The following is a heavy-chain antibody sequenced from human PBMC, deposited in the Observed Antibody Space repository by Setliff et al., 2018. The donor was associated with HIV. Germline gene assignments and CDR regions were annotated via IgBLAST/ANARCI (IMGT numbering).Heavy chain of an antibody. V-gene: IGHV1-2*02. CDR2: INPNSGGT. D-gene: IGHD6-6*01. Sequence: ASVKVSCKASGYTFTGYYMHWVRQAPGQGLEWMGWINPNSGGTNYAQKFQGRATMTRDTSISTAYMELSRLRSDDTAVYYCTREWVSSSQSSCASDIWGQGTMVTVSS. CDR1: GYTFTGYY. CDR3: TREWVSSSQSSCASDI. J-gene: IGHJ3*02.